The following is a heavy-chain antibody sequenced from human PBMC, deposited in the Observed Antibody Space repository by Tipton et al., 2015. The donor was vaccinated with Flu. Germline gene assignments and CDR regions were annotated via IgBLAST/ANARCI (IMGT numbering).Heavy chain of an antibody. CDR1: GGSFSGYN. CDR2: IDHSETA. D-gene: IGHD2-21*01. J-gene: IGHJ6*02. Sequence: GLVKPSETLSLTCVVSGGSFSGYNGMWIRQRPGKGLEWIGEIDHSETASYTPSLRGRVNMSLDRSKNQLSLKMRSVSAADTAVYYCARSFRVAVIGGLDVWGQGTTVTVSS. V-gene: IGHV4-34*01. CDR3: ARSFRVAVIGGLDV.